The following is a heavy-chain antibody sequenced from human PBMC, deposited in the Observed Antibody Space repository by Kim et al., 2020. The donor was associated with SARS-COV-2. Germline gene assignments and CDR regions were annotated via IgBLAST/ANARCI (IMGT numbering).Heavy chain of an antibody. Sequence: GGSLRLSCAASGFTVSSNYMSWVRQAPGKGLEWVSVIYSGGSTYYADSVKGRFTISRDNSKNTLYLQMNSLRAEDTAVYYCARGYGYYCGSGSYPWDSYYFDYWGQGTLVTISS. J-gene: IGHJ4*02. CDR3: ARGYGYYCGSGSYPWDSYYFDY. D-gene: IGHD3-10*01. V-gene: IGHV3-66*01. CDR2: IYSGGST. CDR1: GFTVSSNY.